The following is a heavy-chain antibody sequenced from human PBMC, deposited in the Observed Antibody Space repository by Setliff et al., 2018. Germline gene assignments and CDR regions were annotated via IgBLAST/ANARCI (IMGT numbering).Heavy chain of an antibody. CDR3: ERLVRYCTTTSCQRTSGDDF. Sequence: PSVKVSCKASGYTFSDFGISWVRLAPGQGLEWMGWISPYTGRTFYAPHFQDRVIMTTDTSTNTAYLDLKSLISDDTAVYYCERLVRYCTTTSCQRTSGDDFWGQGTLVTVSS. CDR1: GYTFSDFG. CDR2: ISPYTGRT. J-gene: IGHJ4*02. D-gene: IGHD2-2*01. V-gene: IGHV1-18*01.